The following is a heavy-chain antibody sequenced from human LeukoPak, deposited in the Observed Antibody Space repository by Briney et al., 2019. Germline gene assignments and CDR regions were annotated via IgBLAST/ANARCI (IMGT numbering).Heavy chain of an antibody. Sequence: PGGSLRLSCAASGFTFSSYAMSWVRQAPGKGLEWVSVIYSGGSTYYADSVKGRFTISRDNSKNTLYLQMNSLRAEDTAVYYCAGGIQLSLDYWGQGTLVTVSS. D-gene: IGHD5-18*01. CDR3: AGGIQLSLDY. CDR1: GFTFSSYA. V-gene: IGHV3-66*01. J-gene: IGHJ4*02. CDR2: IYSGGST.